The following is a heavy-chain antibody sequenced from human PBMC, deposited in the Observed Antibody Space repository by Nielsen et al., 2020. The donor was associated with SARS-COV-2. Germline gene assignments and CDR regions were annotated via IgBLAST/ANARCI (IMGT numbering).Heavy chain of an antibody. CDR1: GFVSSRFS. J-gene: IGHJ4*02. CDR2: IYTDGDT. Sequence: GGSRRPSWAASGFVSSRFSMQWVRQVPGKGREWVSVIYTDGDTYYADSVKGRFTISRDNSKNTLYLQMNTLRAEDTAVYYCARDSNWKFDYWGQGTLVSVSS. V-gene: IGHV3-66*01. CDR3: ARDSNWKFDY. D-gene: IGHD1-20*01.